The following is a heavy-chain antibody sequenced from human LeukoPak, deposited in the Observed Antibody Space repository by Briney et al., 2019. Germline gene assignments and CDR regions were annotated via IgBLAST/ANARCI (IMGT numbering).Heavy chain of an antibody. CDR3: ARDLERWIQLWKNAFDI. Sequence: GGSLRLSCAASGFSFISYGMHWVRQAPGKGLEWVGVISDDGRSKDYADSVKGRFTISRDNSKNTLYLQMNSLRAEDTAVYYCARDLERWIQLWKNAFDIWGQGTMVTVSS. CDR1: GFSFISYG. CDR2: ISDDGRSK. V-gene: IGHV3-30*03. J-gene: IGHJ3*02. D-gene: IGHD5-18*01.